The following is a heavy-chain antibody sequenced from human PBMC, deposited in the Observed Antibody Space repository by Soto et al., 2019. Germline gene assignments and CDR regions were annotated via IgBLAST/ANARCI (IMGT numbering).Heavy chain of an antibody. D-gene: IGHD3-3*02. CDR1: GGTFSSYA. J-gene: IGHJ4*02. CDR3: AGPLAGYFAY. CDR2: IIPIFGTA. Sequence: ASVKVSCKASGGTFSSYAISWVRQAPGQGLEWMGGIIPIFGTANYAQKFQGRVTITADESTSTAYMELSSLRSEDTAVYYCAGPLAGYFAYWGQGTLVTVSS. V-gene: IGHV1-69*13.